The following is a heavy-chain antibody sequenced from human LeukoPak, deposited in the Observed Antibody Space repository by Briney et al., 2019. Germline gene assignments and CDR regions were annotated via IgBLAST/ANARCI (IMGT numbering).Heavy chain of an antibody. V-gene: IGHV3-20*01. D-gene: IGHD3-10*01. J-gene: IGHJ4*02. CDR1: GFTFGCYE. Sequence: PGGSLLRLCCASSGFTFGCYEMSWVRPPARGRVEGSGINWNGGGTGYADAVKGRFTIARDNAKNSLYLVMNSLRAQDTAFYDGARVQDRYYCGSGFDYWGQGTLVTVSS. CDR3: ARVQDRYYCGSGFDY. CDR2: INWNGGGT.